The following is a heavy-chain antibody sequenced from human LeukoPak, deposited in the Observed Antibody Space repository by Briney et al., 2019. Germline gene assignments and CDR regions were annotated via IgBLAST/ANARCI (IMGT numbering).Heavy chain of an antibody. CDR2: INPNDGDT. J-gene: IGHJ4*02. CDR3: ARANFLYCSSSTCLFDY. D-gene: IGHD2-2*01. CDR1: GYTFTDYY. V-gene: IGHV1-2*02. Sequence: ASVKVSCKASGYTFTDYYMHWVRQAPGQGFEWMGWINPNDGDTNYAQKFQGRVTMTRDTSISTAHMEVSRLRSDDTAVYFCARANFLYCSSSTCLFDYWGQGTLVTVSS.